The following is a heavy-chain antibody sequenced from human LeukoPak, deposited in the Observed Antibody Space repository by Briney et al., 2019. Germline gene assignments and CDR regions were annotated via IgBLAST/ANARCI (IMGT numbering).Heavy chain of an antibody. CDR2: ISGSSGTT. J-gene: IGHJ4*02. Sequence: GGSLRLSCAASGFTFSNYAMSWVRQAPGKGLEWVSGISGSSGTTYYTDSVQGRFTISRDNSKDTLYLQMNSLRDDDTAIYYCAKSWSCVQYDWLCYFDYWGQGTLVTVSS. V-gene: IGHV3-23*01. CDR3: AKSWSCVQYDWLCYFDY. CDR1: GFTFSNYA. D-gene: IGHD3-9*01.